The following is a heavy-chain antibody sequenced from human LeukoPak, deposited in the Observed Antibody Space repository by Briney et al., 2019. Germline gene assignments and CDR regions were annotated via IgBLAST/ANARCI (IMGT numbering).Heavy chain of an antibody. Sequence: SETLSLTCTVSGGSISSYYWSWIRQPAGKGLEWIGRIYTSGSTNYNPSLKSRVTMSVDTSKNQFSLKLSSVTAADTAVYYCARGPNIYVARGSGWEFDYWGQGTLVTVSS. CDR3: ARGPNIYVARGSGWEFDY. J-gene: IGHJ4*02. CDR2: IYTSGST. D-gene: IGHD6-19*01. V-gene: IGHV4-4*07. CDR1: GGSISSYY.